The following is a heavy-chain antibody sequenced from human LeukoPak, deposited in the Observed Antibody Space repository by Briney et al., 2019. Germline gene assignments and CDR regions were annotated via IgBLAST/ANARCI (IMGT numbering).Heavy chain of an antibody. CDR3: ARVHTLYYGDYDYYYYGMDV. CDR2: ISSSSSTI. D-gene: IGHD4-17*01. J-gene: IGHJ6*02. V-gene: IGHV3-48*04. CDR1: GFTFSSYS. Sequence: GGSLRLSCAASGFTFSSYSMNWVRQAPGKGLEWVSYISSSSSTIYYADSVKGRFTISRDNAKNSLYLQMNSLRAEDTAVYYCARVHTLYYGDYDYYYYGMDVWGQGTTVTVSS.